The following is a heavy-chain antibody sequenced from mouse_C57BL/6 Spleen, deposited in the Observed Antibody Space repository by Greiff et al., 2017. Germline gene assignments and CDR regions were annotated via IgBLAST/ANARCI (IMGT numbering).Heavy chain of an antibody. V-gene: IGHV1-69*01. J-gene: IGHJ2*01. CDR3: ARNDSFDY. D-gene: IGHD2-4*01. CDR1: GCTFTSYW. Sequence: QVQLQQPGAELVMPGASVKLSCKASGCTFTSYWMHWVKQRPGQGLEWIGEIDPSDSYTNYNQKFKGKSTLTVDKSSSTAYMQLSSLTSEDSAVYYCARNDSFDYWGQGTTLTVSS. CDR2: IDPSDSYT.